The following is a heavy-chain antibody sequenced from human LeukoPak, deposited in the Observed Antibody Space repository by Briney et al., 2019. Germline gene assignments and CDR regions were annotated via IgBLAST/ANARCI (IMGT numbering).Heavy chain of an antibody. CDR1: GFTFSSYS. J-gene: IGHJ4*02. D-gene: IGHD5-12*01. V-gene: IGHV3-48*01. CDR2: ISSSSSTI. CDR3: ARGNSDYDHDY. Sequence: AGGSLRLSCAASGFTFSSYSMNWVRQAPGKGLEWVSYISSSSSTIYYADSVKGRFTISRDNAKNSLYLQMNSLRAEDTAVYYCARGNSDYDHDYWGQGTLVTASS.